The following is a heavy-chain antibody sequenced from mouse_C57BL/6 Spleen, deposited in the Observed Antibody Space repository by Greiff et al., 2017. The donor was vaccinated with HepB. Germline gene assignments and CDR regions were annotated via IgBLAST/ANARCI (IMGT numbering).Heavy chain of an antibody. Sequence: VQLQQSGPELVKPGASVKISCKASGYSFTDYNMNWVKQSNGKSLEWIGVINPNYGTTSYNQKFKGKATLTVDQSSSTAYMQLNSLTSEDSAVYYGAIGEVYDYDGYFDYWGQGTTLTVSS. CDR2: INPNYGTT. CDR1: GYSFTDYN. J-gene: IGHJ2*01. V-gene: IGHV1-39*01. D-gene: IGHD2-4*01. CDR3: AIGEVYDYDGYFDY.